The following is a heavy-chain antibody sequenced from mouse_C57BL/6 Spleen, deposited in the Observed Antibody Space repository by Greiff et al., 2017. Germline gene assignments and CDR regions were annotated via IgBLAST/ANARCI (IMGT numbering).Heavy chain of an antibody. Sequence: EVKLMESEGGLVQPGSSMKLSCTASGFTFSDYYMAWVRQVPEKGLEWVANINYDGSSTYYLDSLKSRFIISRENAKNILYLQMSSLKSEDTAAYYCARDYYYGSSYGWYCDVWGTGTTVTVSS. CDR1: GFTFSDYY. D-gene: IGHD1-1*01. CDR3: ARDYYYGSSYGWYCDV. CDR2: INYDGSST. J-gene: IGHJ1*03. V-gene: IGHV5-16*01.